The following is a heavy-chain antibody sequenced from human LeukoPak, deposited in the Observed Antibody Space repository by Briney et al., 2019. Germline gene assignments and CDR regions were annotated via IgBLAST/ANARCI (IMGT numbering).Heavy chain of an antibody. D-gene: IGHD1-26*01. V-gene: IGHV3-23*01. CDR3: AKLSGSYSDY. CDR1: GFTFSSYA. Sequence: GGSLRLSCAASGFTFSSYAMTWVRQAPGKGLEWVSGISGSGSSAYYADSVKGRFTIARDNSKNTLYLQMNSLRAEDTAVYYCAKLSGSYSDYWGQGTLVTVSS. CDR2: ISGSGSSA. J-gene: IGHJ4*02.